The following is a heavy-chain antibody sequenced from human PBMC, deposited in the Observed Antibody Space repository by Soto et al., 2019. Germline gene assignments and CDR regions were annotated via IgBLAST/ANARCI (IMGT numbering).Heavy chain of an antibody. J-gene: IGHJ4*02. CDR3: ARGQAVAATLYYFDY. CDR2: INHSGST. Sequence: SETLSLTCAVYVGSFSGYYWSWIRQPPGKGLEWIGEINHSGSTNYNPSLKSRVTISVDTSKNQFSLKLSSVTAADTAVYYCARGQAVAATLYYFDYWGQGTLVTVSS. D-gene: IGHD2-15*01. V-gene: IGHV4-34*01. CDR1: VGSFSGYY.